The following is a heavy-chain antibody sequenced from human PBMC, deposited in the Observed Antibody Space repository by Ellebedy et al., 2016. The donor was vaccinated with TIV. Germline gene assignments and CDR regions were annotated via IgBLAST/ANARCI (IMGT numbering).Heavy chain of an antibody. J-gene: IGHJ5*02. Sequence: MPSETLSLTCTVSGGSISSYYWSWIRQPPGKGLEWIGYIYYSGSTYYNPSLKSRVTISVDTSKNQFSLKLSSVTAADTAVYYCARSSDIVVVVAGTTTTNWFDPWGQGTLVTVSS. CDR2: IYYSGST. V-gene: IGHV4-59*01. CDR1: GGSISSYY. CDR3: ARSSDIVVVVAGTTTTNWFDP. D-gene: IGHD2-15*01.